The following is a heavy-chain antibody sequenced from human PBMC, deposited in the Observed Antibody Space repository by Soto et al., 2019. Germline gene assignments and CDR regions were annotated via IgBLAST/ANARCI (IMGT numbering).Heavy chain of an antibody. Sequence: VQLVQSGAEVKKPGSSVKVSCKASGGTFSSYAISWVRQAPGQGLEWRGGIIPIFGTANYAQKFQGRVTITADESASTAYMELSSLRSEDTAVYYCARDTIVGATANPPYDYYYGMDVWGQGTTVTVSS. CDR2: IIPIFGTA. CDR1: GGTFSSYA. J-gene: IGHJ6*02. D-gene: IGHD1-26*01. V-gene: IGHV1-69*01. CDR3: ARDTIVGATANPPYDYYYGMDV.